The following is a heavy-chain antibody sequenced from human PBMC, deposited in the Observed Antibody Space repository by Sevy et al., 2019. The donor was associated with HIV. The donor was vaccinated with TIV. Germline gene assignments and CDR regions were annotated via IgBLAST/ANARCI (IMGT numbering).Heavy chain of an antibody. D-gene: IGHD3-22*01. CDR1: GFTFSSYW. Sequence: GGSLRLSCAASGFTFSSYWMSWVRQAPGKGLEWVSAISGSGGSTYYADSVKGRFTISRDNSKNTLYLQMNSLRAEDTAVYYCAKETHYYDSSGYYYVKTNSYYFDYWGQGTLVTVSS. CDR2: ISGSGGST. J-gene: IGHJ4*02. V-gene: IGHV3-23*01. CDR3: AKETHYYDSSGYYYVKTNSYYFDY.